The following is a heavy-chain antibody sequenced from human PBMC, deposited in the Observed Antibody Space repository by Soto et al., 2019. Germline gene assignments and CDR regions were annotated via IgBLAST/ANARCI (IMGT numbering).Heavy chain of an antibody. Sequence: SETLSLTCTVSGGSISSSSYYWGWIRQPPGKGLEWIGYIYYSGSTNYNPSLKSRVTISVDTSKNQFSLKLSSVTAADTAVYYCARHTPAISISDHWGQGTLVTAPQ. CDR2: IYYSGST. V-gene: IGHV4-39*01. J-gene: IGHJ4*02. CDR1: GGSISSSSYY. CDR3: ARHTPAISISDH. D-gene: IGHD2-15*01.